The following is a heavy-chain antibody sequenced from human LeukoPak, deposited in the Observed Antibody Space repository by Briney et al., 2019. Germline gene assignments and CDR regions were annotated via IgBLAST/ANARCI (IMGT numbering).Heavy chain of an antibody. D-gene: IGHD2-2*02. CDR2: ISGSGGST. CDR3: AKGLGYCSSTSCYTGFDAFDI. CDR1: GFTFSSYA. V-gene: IGHV3-23*01. Sequence: GGSLRLSCAASGFTFSSYAMSWVRRAPGKGLEWVSAISGSGGSTYYADSVKGRFTISRDNSKNTLYLQMNSLRAEDTAVYYCAKGLGYCSSTSCYTGFDAFDIWGQGTMVTVSS. J-gene: IGHJ3*02.